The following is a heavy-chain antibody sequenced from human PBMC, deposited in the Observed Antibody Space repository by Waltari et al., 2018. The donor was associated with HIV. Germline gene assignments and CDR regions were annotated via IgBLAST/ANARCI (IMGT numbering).Heavy chain of an antibody. J-gene: IGHJ4*02. D-gene: IGHD2-8*02. CDR1: GFTFNSHW. Sequence: EVQLVESGGGLVQPGGSLRLSCAASGFTFNSHWMHWVRQAPGKGLVWVSRINSDGSDTSHADPVKGRFTISRDNAKKTVYLQMNSLRADDTAVYYCAGSPYRWRLQNDYWGQGTLVTVSS. V-gene: IGHV3-74*01. CDR2: INSDGSDT. CDR3: AGSPYRWRLQNDY.